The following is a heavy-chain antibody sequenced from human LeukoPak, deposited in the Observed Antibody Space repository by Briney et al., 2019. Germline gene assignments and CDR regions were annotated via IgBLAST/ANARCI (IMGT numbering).Heavy chain of an antibody. CDR2: ISAYNGNT. V-gene: IGHV1-18*01. J-gene: IGHJ5*02. CDR1: GYTFTSYG. Sequence: ASVKVSCKASGYTFTSYGISWVRQAPGQGLEWMGWISAYNGNTNYAQKLQGRVTMTTDTSTSTAYMELRSLRSDDTAVYYCARQLRQQPGRTWFDPWGQGTLVTVSS. CDR3: ARQLRQQPGRTWFDP. D-gene: IGHD6-13*01.